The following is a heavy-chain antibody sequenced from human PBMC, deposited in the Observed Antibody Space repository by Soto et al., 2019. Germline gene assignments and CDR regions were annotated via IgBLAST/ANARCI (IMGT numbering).Heavy chain of an antibody. J-gene: IGHJ2*01. Sequence: DSVKGRFTISRDNSKNTLYLQMNILRAEDTAGYYCAKDFLAGGYNTYWYFDLWGRGTLVTVSS. CDR3: AKDFLAGGYNTYWYFDL. V-gene: IGHV3-30*02. D-gene: IGHD3-16*01.